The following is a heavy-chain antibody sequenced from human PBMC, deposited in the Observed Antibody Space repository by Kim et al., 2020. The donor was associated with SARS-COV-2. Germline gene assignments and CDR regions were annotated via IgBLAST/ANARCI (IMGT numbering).Heavy chain of an antibody. Sequence: ASVKVSCKASGYTFTSYDINWVRQATGQGLEWMGWMNPNSGNTGYAQKFQGRVTMTRNTSISTAYMELSSLRSEDTAVYYCARGRYCSSTSCYRSDDAFDIWGQGTMVTVSS. CDR1: GYTFTSYD. J-gene: IGHJ3*02. D-gene: IGHD2-2*02. CDR3: ARGRYCSSTSCYRSDDAFDI. V-gene: IGHV1-8*01. CDR2: MNPNSGNT.